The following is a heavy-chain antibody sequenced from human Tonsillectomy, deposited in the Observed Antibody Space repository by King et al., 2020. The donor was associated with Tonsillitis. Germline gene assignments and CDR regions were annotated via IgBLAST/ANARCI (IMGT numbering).Heavy chain of an antibody. Sequence: QLQESGPGQVKPSETLSLTCTVFGDSTSISRSSYWGWIRQPPGKGLEWIASIQDTGNSFFHPSLKSRVTISLDTSKQHFSLKMTSLTAADTAVYYCASPFSGSYSAFDYWGLGTLVTVSS. CDR3: ASPFSGSYSAFDY. D-gene: IGHD1-26*01. CDR1: GDSTSISRSSY. V-gene: IGHV4-39*07. CDR2: IQDTGNS. J-gene: IGHJ4*02.